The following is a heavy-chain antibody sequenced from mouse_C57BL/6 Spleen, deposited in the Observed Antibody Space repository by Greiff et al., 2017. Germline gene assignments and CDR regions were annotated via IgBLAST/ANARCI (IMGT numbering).Heavy chain of an antibody. CDR2: IDPENGDT. CDR1: GFNIKDDY. CDR3: TPITTVPL. J-gene: IGHJ4*01. V-gene: IGHV14-4*01. Sequence: VQLQQSGAELVRTGASVKLSCTASGFNIKDDYMHWVKQRPEQGLEWIGWIDPENGDTEYASKFQGKATITADTSSNTAYLQLSSLTSEDTAVYYCTPITTVPLWGQGTSVTVSS. D-gene: IGHD1-1*01.